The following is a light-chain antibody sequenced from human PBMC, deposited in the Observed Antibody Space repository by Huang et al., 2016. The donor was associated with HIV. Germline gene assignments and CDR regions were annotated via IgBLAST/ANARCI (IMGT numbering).Light chain of an antibody. J-gene: IGKJ5*01. CDR3: QQLHSYPIT. Sequence: AVHLTQSPSSLSASVGDTVIISCRASQDIGTSLAWYQHKTGKAPKLLISGASSLQAGVPSRFSGDSAVTYFTLFINDLQTEDFVTYYCQQLHSYPITFGQGTRLDIK. CDR2: GAS. CDR1: QDIGTS. V-gene: IGKV1-13*02.